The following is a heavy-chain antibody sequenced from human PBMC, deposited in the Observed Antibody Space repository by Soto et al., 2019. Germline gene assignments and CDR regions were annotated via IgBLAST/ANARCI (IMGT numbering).Heavy chain of an antibody. D-gene: IGHD6-6*01. Sequence: QITLKESGPTLVKPTQTLTLTCTFSGFSLNTGGVGVGWIRQSPGRALEWLGLIYWDGDKRYSPSLKTRRTITKATSNCQVVLPMTTMEPVDTPTDVVAHARDDLVALDIWGQGTLVPVSS. CDR2: IYWDGDK. CDR3: AHARDDLVALDI. V-gene: IGHV2-5*02. CDR1: GFSLNTGGVG. J-gene: IGHJ3*02.